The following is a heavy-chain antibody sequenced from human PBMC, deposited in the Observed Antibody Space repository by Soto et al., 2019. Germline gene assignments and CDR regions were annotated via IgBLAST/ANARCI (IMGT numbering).Heavy chain of an antibody. Sequence: SETLSLTCTVSGSSINSYYWSWIRQPPGKGPEWIGYIYYSGSTNYNPSLKSRVTISVDTSKNQFSLKLSSVTAADTAVYYCARGARYLVGAAYYLDYWGQGTLVTVSS. CDR2: IYYSGST. J-gene: IGHJ4*02. V-gene: IGHV4-59*01. D-gene: IGHD2-15*01. CDR3: ARGARYLVGAAYYLDY. CDR1: GSSINSYY.